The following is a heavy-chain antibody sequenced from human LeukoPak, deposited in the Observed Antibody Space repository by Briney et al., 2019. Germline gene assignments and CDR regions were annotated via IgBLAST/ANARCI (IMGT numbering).Heavy chain of an antibody. CDR3: ARAIVGASIVPGSFDY. Sequence: SVKVSCKASGGTFSSYAISWVRQAPGQGLEWMGGIIPIFGTANYAQKFQDRVTITADESTSTAYMELSSLRSEDTAVYYCARAIVGASIVPGSFDYWGQGTLVAVSS. D-gene: IGHD1-26*01. CDR1: GGTFSSYA. V-gene: IGHV1-69*01. J-gene: IGHJ4*02. CDR2: IIPIFGTA.